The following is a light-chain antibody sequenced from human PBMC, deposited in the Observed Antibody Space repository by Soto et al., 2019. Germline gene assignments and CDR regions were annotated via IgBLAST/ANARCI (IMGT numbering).Light chain of an antibody. V-gene: IGKV4-1*01. Sequence: DIVMTQSPDSLAVSLGERASINCSSSQSVLYSSTNRNYLAWYQQKPGQPPKLLIYWASIRESGVPYRFSGSGAGTEFTLTIINLQNEDVAVYYCQQFYTSHRNVGGGTTVEIK. CDR2: WAS. CDR3: QQFYTSHRN. J-gene: IGKJ4*01. CDR1: QSVLYSSTNRNY.